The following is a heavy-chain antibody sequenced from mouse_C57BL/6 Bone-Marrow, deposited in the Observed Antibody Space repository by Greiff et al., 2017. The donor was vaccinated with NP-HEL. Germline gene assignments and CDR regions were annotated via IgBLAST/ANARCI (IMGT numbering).Heavy chain of an antibody. J-gene: IGHJ1*03. CDR2: ISNGGGST. Sequence: DVKLVESGGGLVQPGGSLKLSCAASGFTFSDYYMYWVRQTPEKRLEWVAYISNGGGSTYYPDTVKGRFTISRDNAKNTLYLQMSRLKSEDTAMYYCARQDRYFDVWGTGTTVTVSS. V-gene: IGHV5-12*01. CDR1: GFTFSDYY. CDR3: ARQDRYFDV.